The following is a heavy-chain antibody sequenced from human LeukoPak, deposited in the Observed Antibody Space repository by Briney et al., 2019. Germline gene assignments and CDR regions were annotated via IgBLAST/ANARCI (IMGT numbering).Heavy chain of an antibody. CDR3: ARDGPAAGHAFDY. Sequence: SETLSLTCTVSGGSISSGGYYWSWIRQHPGKGLEWIGYIYYSGSTYYNPSLKSRVTISVDTSKNQFSLKLSSVTAADTAVYYCARDGPAAGHAFDYWGQGTLVTVSS. CDR2: IYYSGST. CDR1: GGSISSGGYY. J-gene: IGHJ4*02. V-gene: IGHV4-31*03.